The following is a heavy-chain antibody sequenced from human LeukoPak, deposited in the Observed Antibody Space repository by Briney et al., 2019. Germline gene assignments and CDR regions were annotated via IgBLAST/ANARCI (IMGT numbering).Heavy chain of an antibody. V-gene: IGHV1-2*06. CDR3: ARDNRGSLDY. CDR1: GCTFTDPAYH. J-gene: IGHJ4*02. D-gene: IGHD1-26*01. CDR2: IDPSSGST. Sequence: GASVKVSCKTSGCTFTDPAYHLHWVRQAPGQGLEWMGRIDPSSGSTTYAQDLQGRVAMTWATSISTAYMDLTRLRSDDTAVYYCARDNRGSLDYWGQGTQVTVSS.